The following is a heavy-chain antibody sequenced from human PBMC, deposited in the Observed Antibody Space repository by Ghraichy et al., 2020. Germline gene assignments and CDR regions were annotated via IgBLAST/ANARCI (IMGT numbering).Heavy chain of an antibody. Sequence: SETLSLTCTVSGGSISSGDYYWSWIHQPPGKGLEWIGYIYYSGSTYYNPSLKSRVTISVDTSKNQFSLKLSSVTAADTAVYYCARIRPGYYYYMDVWGKGTTVTVSS. CDR3: ARIRPGYYYYMDV. CDR2: IYYSGST. V-gene: IGHV4-30-4*01. J-gene: IGHJ6*03. CDR1: GGSISSGDYY.